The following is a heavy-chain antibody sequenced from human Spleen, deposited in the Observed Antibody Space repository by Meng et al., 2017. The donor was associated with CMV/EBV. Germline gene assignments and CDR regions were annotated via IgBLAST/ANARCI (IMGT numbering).Heavy chain of an antibody. CDR3: ARGPLIRGPQDYGGSSRWFDP. J-gene: IGHJ5*02. V-gene: IGHV1-18*01. Sequence: ASVKVSCKASGYTLTSYIITWVRQAPGQGLEWMGWISVYNGDTNYAQKVRGRVTMTTDTSTSMAYMEPRNLRSDDTAVYYCARGPLIRGPQDYGGSSRWFDPWGQGTPVTVSS. CDR1: GYTLTSYI. D-gene: IGHD4-23*01. CDR2: ISVYNGDT.